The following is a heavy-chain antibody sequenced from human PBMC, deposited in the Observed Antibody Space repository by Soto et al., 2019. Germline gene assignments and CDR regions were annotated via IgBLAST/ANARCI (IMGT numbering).Heavy chain of an antibody. Sequence: QITLKESGPPLVKPTQTLTLTCTFSGFSLSTSGVGVGWIRQPPGKALEWLALIYWDDDKRYSPSLKSRLTITKDTSKNQVVLTMTNMDPVDTATYYCAHSHQGYCTNGVCYTRAFDFDYWGRGTLVTVSS. D-gene: IGHD2-8*01. V-gene: IGHV2-5*02. J-gene: IGHJ4*02. CDR3: AHSHQGYCTNGVCYTRAFDFDY. CDR2: IYWDDDK. CDR1: GFSLSTSGVG.